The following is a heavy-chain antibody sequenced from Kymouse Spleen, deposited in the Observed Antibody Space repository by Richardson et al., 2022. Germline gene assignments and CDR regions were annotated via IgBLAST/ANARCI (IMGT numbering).Heavy chain of an antibody. D-gene: IGHD3-3*01. Sequence: QLQLQESGPGLVKPSETLSLTCTVSGGSISSSSYYWGWIRQPPGKGLEWIGSIYYSGSTYYNPSLKSRVTISVDTSKNQFSLKLSSVTAADTAVYYCARTIFGVVHLGYWGQGTLVTVSS. J-gene: IGHJ4*02. CDR1: GGSISSSSYY. CDR3: ARTIFGVVHLGY. V-gene: IGHV4-39*01. CDR2: IYYSGST.